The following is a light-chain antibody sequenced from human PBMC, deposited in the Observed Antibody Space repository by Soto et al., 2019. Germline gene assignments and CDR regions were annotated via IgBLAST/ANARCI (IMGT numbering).Light chain of an antibody. Sequence: QSVLTQPASVSGSPGQSITISCTGSSSDVGSYNIVSWYQQHPGKAHKLMIYEGSQRPSGVSDRFSGSKSGNTASLTISGLQAEDEADYYCCSYAGDRDLIFGGGTKVTVL. CDR3: CSYAGDRDLI. CDR2: EGS. J-gene: IGLJ2*01. V-gene: IGLV2-23*01. CDR1: SSDVGSYNI.